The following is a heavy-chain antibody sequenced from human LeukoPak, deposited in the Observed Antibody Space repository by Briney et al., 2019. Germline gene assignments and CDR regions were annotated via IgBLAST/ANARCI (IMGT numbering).Heavy chain of an antibody. CDR2: INPSGGST. Sequence: ASVKVSCKASGYTFTSYYMHWVRQAPGQGLEWMGIINPSGGSTSYAQKFQGRVTMTRDMSTSTVYMELSGLRSEDTAVYYCARDLKRLTSGWITAAAGDYWGQGTLVTVSS. CDR1: GYTFTSYY. D-gene: IGHD6-19*01. V-gene: IGHV1-46*01. CDR3: ARDLKRLTSGWITAAAGDY. J-gene: IGHJ4*02.